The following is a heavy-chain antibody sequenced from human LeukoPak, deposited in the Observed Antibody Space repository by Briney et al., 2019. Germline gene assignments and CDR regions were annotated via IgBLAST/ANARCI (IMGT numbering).Heavy chain of an antibody. CDR3: AKDQGDIVVVVAATFAVGAFDI. V-gene: IGHV3-30*02. CDR2: IRYDGSNK. CDR1: GFTFSSYA. D-gene: IGHD2-15*01. J-gene: IGHJ3*02. Sequence: PGRSLRLSCAASGFTFSSYAMHWVRQAPGKGLEWVAFIRYDGSNKYYADSVKGRFTISRDNSKNTLYLQMNSLRAEDTAVYYCAKDQGDIVVVVAATFAVGAFDIWGQGTMVTVSS.